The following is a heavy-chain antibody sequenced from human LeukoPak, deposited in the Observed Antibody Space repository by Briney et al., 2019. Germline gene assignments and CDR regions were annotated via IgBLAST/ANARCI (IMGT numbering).Heavy chain of an antibody. V-gene: IGHV1-24*01. CDR2: FDPEDGET. D-gene: IGHD1-26*01. Sequence: ASVKVSCKASGYTFTGYYMHWVRQAPGKGLEWMGGFDPEDGETIYAQKFQGRVTMTEDTSTDTAYMELSSLRSEDTAVYYCATDPSHSGSYSNWGQGTLVTVSS. CDR1: GYTFTGYY. CDR3: ATDPSHSGSYSN. J-gene: IGHJ4*02.